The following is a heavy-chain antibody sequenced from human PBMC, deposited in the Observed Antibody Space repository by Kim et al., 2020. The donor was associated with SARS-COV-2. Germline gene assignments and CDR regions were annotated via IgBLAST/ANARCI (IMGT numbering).Heavy chain of an antibody. CDR3: ARSIAVAGRRLYYFDY. Sequence: SLTSRVTISEDTSKNQFSLKLSSVTAADAAVYYCARSIAVAGRRLYYFDYWGQGTLVTVSS. V-gene: IGHV4-59*01. J-gene: IGHJ4*02. D-gene: IGHD6-19*01.